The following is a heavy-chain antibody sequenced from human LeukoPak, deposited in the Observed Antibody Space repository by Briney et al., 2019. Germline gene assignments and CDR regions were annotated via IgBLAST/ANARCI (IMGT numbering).Heavy chain of an antibody. CDR2: IKQDGSEK. J-gene: IGHJ6*04. V-gene: IGHV3-7*01. D-gene: IGHD3-3*01. CDR1: GFTFSSYW. Sequence: GGSLRLSCAASGFTFSSYWMSWVRQAPGKGLEWVANIKQDGSEKYYVDSVKGRFTISRDNAKNSLYLQMSSLRAEDTAVYYCARVLRFLEWLPMDVWGKGTTVTVSS. CDR3: ARVLRFLEWLPMDV.